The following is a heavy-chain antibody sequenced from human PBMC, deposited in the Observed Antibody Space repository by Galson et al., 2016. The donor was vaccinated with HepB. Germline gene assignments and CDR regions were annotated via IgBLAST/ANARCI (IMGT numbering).Heavy chain of an antibody. V-gene: IGHV4-39*01. CDR1: GGSISSTSYY. CDR2: VYYSGNT. CDR3: ARQDRYGDYEGRVDP. D-gene: IGHD4-17*01. Sequence: SETLSLTCTVSGGSISSTSYYWAWIRQPPGKGLEWIGCVYYSGNTYYSPSLKSRVTISVDTSGNQFSLKLSSVTAADTALYYCARQDRYGDYEGRVDPWGQGTLVTVSS. J-gene: IGHJ5*02.